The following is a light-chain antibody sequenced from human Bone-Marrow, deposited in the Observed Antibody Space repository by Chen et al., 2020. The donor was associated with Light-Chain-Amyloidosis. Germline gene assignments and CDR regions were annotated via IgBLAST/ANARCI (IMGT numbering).Light chain of an antibody. CDR3: KQYGTSPLT. V-gene: IGKV3-20*01. CDR1: QTISSKY. CDR2: GSS. Sequence: EIVLTQSPGTLSLSPGEGANLSCRASQTISSKYLTWYQQKFGQAPRLLIYGSSSRATGIPDRFTGSGSVTDFTLTISRLEPEDFARYYCKQYGTSPLTFGGGTKVEIK. J-gene: IGKJ4*01.